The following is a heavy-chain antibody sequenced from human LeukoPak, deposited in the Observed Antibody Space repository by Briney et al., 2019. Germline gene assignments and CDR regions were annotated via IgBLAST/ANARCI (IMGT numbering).Heavy chain of an antibody. CDR3: ARVGSSSWAEVYYFDY. Sequence: GGSLRLSCAASGFTSSSYWMHWVRQAPGKGLVWVSRINSDGSSTSYADSVKGRFTISRDNAKNTLYLQMNSLRAEDTAVYYCARVGSSSWAEVYYFDYWGQGTLVTVSS. D-gene: IGHD6-13*01. CDR1: GFTSSSYW. CDR2: INSDGSST. J-gene: IGHJ4*02. V-gene: IGHV3-74*01.